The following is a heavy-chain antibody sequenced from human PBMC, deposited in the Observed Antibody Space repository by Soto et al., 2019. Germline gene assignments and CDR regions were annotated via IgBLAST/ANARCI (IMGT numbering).Heavy chain of an antibody. D-gene: IGHD1-7*01. CDR1: GYIFTGYH. V-gene: IGHV1-2*02. CDR2: INPNSGGT. CDR3: AREELAIYYYGMDV. Sequence: ASVKVSFKASGYIFTGYHMHWLRQAPGQGLEWMGWINPNSGGTKYAQKFQGRVTMTRDTSISTAYMELSSLRSDDTAVYYCAREELAIYYYGMDVWGQGTTVTVS. J-gene: IGHJ6*02.